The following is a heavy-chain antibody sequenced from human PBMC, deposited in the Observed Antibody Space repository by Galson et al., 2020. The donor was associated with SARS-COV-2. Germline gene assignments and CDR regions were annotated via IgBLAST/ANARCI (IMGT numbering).Heavy chain of an antibody. CDR3: AKVEVRWFKESIGS. J-gene: IGHJ4*02. CDR2: ISYDGSVS. Sequence: GGSLRLSCAASGFTFSTYAMHWVRQAPGKGLEWVALISYDGSVSYYADSVKGRFTISRDNSKDTLYLQLNSLRLEDTAMYFCAKVEVRWFKESIGSWGRGARVNVS. D-gene: IGHD3-10*01. CDR1: GFTFSTYA. V-gene: IGHV3-30*04.